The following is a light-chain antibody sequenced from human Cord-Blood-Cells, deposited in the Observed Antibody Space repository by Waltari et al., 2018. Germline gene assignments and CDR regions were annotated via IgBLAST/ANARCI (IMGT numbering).Light chain of an antibody. CDR1: SSDGGGYHY. V-gene: IGLV2-14*01. J-gene: IGLJ2*01. CDR3: SSYTSSSTLV. CDR2: EVS. Sequence: QSALTQPASVSGSPGQSITISCTGTSSDGGGYHYASWYQQHPGKAPQLMIYEVSNRPSGVSNRFSGSKSGNTASLTISGLQAEDEADYYCSSYTSSSTLVFGGGTKLTVL.